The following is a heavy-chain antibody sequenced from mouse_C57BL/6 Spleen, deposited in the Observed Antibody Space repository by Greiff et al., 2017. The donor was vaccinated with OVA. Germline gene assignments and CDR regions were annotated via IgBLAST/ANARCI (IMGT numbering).Heavy chain of an antibody. CDR2: ISSGSSTI. J-gene: IGHJ1*03. V-gene: IGHV5-17*01. CDR3: AREITTVVAHFDV. D-gene: IGHD1-1*01. CDR1: GFTFSDYG. Sequence: EVHLVESGGGLVKPGGSLKLSCAASGFTFSDYGMHWVRQAPEKGLEWVAYISSGSSTIYYADTVKGRFTISRDNAKNTLFLQMTSLRSEDTAMYYCAREITTVVAHFDVWGTGTTVTVSS.